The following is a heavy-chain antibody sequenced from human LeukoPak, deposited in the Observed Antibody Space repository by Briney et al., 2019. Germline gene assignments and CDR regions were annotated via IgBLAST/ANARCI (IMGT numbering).Heavy chain of an antibody. Sequence: GGSLRLSCAASGFTFSSYGMHWVRQAPGKGLEWVAFIRYDGSNKYYADSVKGRFTISRDNSKNTLCLQMSSLRAEDTAVYYCAKDGNSGSYFWYYYYYMDVWGKGTTVTISS. J-gene: IGHJ6*03. CDR2: IRYDGSNK. CDR3: AKDGNSGSYFWYYYYYMDV. CDR1: GFTFSSYG. V-gene: IGHV3-30*02. D-gene: IGHD1-26*01.